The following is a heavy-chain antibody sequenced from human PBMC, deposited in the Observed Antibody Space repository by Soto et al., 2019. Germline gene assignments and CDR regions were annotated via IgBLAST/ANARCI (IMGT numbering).Heavy chain of an antibody. D-gene: IGHD2-2*01. CDR2: IIPIFGTA. V-gene: IGHV1-69*12. Sequence: QVQLVQSGAEVKKPGSSVKVSCKASGGTFSSYAISWVRQAPGQGLEWMGGIIPIFGTANYAQKFQGRVTITADESTSTAYMELSSLRSEDTAVYYCARGEIYCISTSCVNWFDPWGQGTLVTVSS. CDR1: GGTFSSYA. J-gene: IGHJ5*02. CDR3: ARGEIYCISTSCVNWFDP.